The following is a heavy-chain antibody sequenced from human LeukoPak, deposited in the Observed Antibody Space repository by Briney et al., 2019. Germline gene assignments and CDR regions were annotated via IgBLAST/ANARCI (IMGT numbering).Heavy chain of an antibody. D-gene: IGHD5-12*01. Sequence: SETLSLTCTVSGGSISSGSYYWSWIRQPAGKGLEWIGRIYTSGSTNYNPSLKSRVTISVDTSKNQFSLNLSSVTAADTAVYYCARQVATKGEWAFDIWGQGTLVTVSS. CDR1: GGSISSGSYY. J-gene: IGHJ3*02. CDR2: IYTSGST. CDR3: ARQVATKGEWAFDI. V-gene: IGHV4-61*02.